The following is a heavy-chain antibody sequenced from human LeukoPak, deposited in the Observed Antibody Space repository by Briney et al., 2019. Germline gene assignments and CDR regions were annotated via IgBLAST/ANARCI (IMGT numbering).Heavy chain of an antibody. CDR3: ASLGETHYFDY. V-gene: IGHV4-59*01. Sequence: PSQTLSLTCTVSGGSISSYYWSWIRQPPGKGLEWIGHIYYSGSTNYNPSLKSRVTISVDTSKNQFSLKLSSVTAADTAVYYCASLGETHYFDYWGQGTLVTVSS. CDR2: IYYSGST. D-gene: IGHD3-10*01. CDR1: GGSISSYY. J-gene: IGHJ4*02.